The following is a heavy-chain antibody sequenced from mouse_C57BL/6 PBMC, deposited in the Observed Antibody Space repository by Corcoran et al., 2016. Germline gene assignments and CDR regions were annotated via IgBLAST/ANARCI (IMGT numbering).Heavy chain of an antibody. CDR1: GYSITSGYY. V-gene: IGHV3-6*01. J-gene: IGHJ2*01. D-gene: IGHD2-4*01. CDR2: ISYDGSN. Sequence: DVQLQESGPGLVKPSQSLSLTCSVTGYSITSGYYWNWIRQFPGNKLEWMGYISYDGSNNYNPSLKNRISITRDTSKNQFFLKLNSVTTEDTATYYCAREDDYDPLDYWGQGTTLTVSS. CDR3: AREDDYDPLDY.